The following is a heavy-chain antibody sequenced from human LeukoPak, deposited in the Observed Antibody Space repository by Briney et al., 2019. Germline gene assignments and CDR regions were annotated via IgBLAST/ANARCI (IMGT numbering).Heavy chain of an antibody. J-gene: IGHJ6*03. Sequence: GGSLRLSCAASGFTFSSYSMNWVRQAPGKGLEWVSSISGGYSYINYAASVKGRFTISRDSAKNSLYLQMDSLRAEDTAVYYCARAFGGYDSQHFYYYMDVWGKGTTVTVSS. CDR1: GFTFSSYS. V-gene: IGHV3-21*06. CDR2: ISGGYSYI. CDR3: ARAFGGYDSQHFYYYMDV. D-gene: IGHD5-12*01.